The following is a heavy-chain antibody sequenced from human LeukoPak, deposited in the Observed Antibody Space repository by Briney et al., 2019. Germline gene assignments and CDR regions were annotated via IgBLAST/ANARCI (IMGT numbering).Heavy chain of an antibody. D-gene: IGHD1-1*01. CDR2: IDPSDSYT. CDR1: GYIFTHYW. Sequence: GESLRISCQVSGYIFTHYWISWVRQMPGKGLEWMGRIDPSDSYTNYSPSFQGHVTISADKSISTAYLQWSSLKASDTAMYYCARQPEGTWFDPWGQGTLVTVSS. J-gene: IGHJ5*02. CDR3: ARQPEGTWFDP. V-gene: IGHV5-10-1*01.